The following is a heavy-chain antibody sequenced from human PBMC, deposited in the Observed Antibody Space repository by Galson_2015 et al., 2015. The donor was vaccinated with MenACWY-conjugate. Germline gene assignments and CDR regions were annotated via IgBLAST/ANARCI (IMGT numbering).Heavy chain of an antibody. V-gene: IGHV1-69*02. D-gene: IGHD5-12*01. CDR3: ARAHLGYGYDYFDP. CDR1: GGTFSSYT. Sequence: SVKVSCKASGGTFSSYTISWVRQAPGQGLEWMGRIIPILAIADYAQKFLDRVTIITDTSANTAYMELSSLRSEDTAVYFCARAHLGYGYDYFDPWGQGTLVTVSS. CDR2: IIPILAIA. J-gene: IGHJ5*02.